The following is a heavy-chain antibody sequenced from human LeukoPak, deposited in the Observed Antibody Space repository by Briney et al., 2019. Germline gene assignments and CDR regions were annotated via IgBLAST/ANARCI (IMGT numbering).Heavy chain of an antibody. V-gene: IGHV3-7*01. CDR3: ARDYCSSTSCLLDY. D-gene: IGHD2-2*01. Sequence: GGSLRLSCAASGFTFSSYWMIWVRQAPGKGLEWVANIKQDGSEKYYVDSVKGRFTISRDNAKNSVYLQMNSLRVEDTAVYYCARDYCSSTSCLLDYWGQGTLVTVSS. CDR1: GFTFSSYW. J-gene: IGHJ4*02. CDR2: IKQDGSEK.